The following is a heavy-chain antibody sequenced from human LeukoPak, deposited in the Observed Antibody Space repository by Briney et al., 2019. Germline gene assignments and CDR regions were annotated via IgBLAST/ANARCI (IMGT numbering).Heavy chain of an antibody. CDR2: IYHSGST. Sequence: PSETLSLTCAVSGGSISSGGYSWSWIRQPPGKGLEWIGYIYHSGSTYYNPSLKSQVTISVDTSKNQFSLKLSSVTAADTAVYYCARDLGQRGDYWGQGTLVTVSS. CDR1: GGSISSGGYS. CDR3: ARDLGQRGDY. J-gene: IGHJ4*02. D-gene: IGHD3-16*01. V-gene: IGHV4-30-2*01.